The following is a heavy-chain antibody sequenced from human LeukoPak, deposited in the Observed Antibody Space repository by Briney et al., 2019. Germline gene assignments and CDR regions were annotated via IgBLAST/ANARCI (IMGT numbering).Heavy chain of an antibody. J-gene: IGHJ6*03. D-gene: IGHD6-13*01. V-gene: IGHV1-69*05. CDR1: GGTFSSYA. CDR3: ASYVAAAGDDYYYYYMDV. Sequence: GASVKVSCKASGGTFSSYAISWVRQAPGQGLEWMGGIIHIFGTANYAQKFQGRVTITTDESTSTAYMELSSLRSEDTAVYYCASYVAAAGDDYYYYYMDVWGKGTTVTVSS. CDR2: IIHIFGTA.